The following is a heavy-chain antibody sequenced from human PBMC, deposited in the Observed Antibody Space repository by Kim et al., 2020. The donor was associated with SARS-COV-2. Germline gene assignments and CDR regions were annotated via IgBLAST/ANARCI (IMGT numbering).Heavy chain of an antibody. CDR1: GYTFTGYY. V-gene: IGHV1-2*02. CDR3: ARESRIAAAGTTSDY. CDR2: INPNSGGT. D-gene: IGHD6-13*01. J-gene: IGHJ4*02. Sequence: ASVKVSCKASGYTFTGYYMHWVRQAPGQGLEWMGWINPNSGGTNYAQKFQGRVTMTRDTSISTAYMELSRLRSDDTAVYYCARESRIAAAGTTSDYWGQGTLVTVSS.